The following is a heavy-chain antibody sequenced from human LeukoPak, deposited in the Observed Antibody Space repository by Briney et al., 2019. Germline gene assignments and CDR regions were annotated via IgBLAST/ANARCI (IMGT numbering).Heavy chain of an antibody. CDR3: AELGITMIGGV. V-gene: IGHV3-48*03. CDR2: IASDSTI. J-gene: IGHJ6*04. D-gene: IGHD3-10*02. Sequence: GGSLRLSCVAPGFMLSTSEMNWVRQAPGKGLEWVSFIASDSTIYYADSVKGRFTLSRDNAKNSLYLQMNSLRAEDTAVYYCAELGITMIGGVWGKGTTVTISS. CDR1: GFMLSTSE.